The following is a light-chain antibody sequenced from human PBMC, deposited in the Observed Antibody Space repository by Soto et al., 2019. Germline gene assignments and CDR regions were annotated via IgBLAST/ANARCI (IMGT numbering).Light chain of an antibody. J-gene: IGKJ4*01. CDR2: AAS. V-gene: IGKV1-9*01. Sequence: DIQLTQSPSFLSASVGDRVTITCRASQGISNYLAWYQKKPGKAPKLLIYAASTLQSGVPSRFSGSGSGTEFTLTIRSRQPEDFATYYCQQLNDYPTATFGGGTKVEI. CDR1: QGISNY. CDR3: QQLNDYPTAT.